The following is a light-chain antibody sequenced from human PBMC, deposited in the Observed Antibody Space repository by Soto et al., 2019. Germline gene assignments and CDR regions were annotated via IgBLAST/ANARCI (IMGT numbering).Light chain of an antibody. Sequence: EIVMTQSPATLSVSPGERATLSCRASQSVSSNLDWYQQKPGQAPRLLIYGASTRATGIPARFSGSGSGTEITLTISSLQSEDFAVYYCQQYNNWPPRGTFGQGTKVEIK. CDR1: QSVSSN. J-gene: IGKJ1*01. V-gene: IGKV3-15*01. CDR2: GAS. CDR3: QQYNNWPPRGT.